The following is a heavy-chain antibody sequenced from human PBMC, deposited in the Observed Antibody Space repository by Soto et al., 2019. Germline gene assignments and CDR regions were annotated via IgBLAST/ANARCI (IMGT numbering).Heavy chain of an antibody. CDR3: ASIGDGYNGNWYFDL. Sequence: QVQLQESGPGLVKPSQTLSLTCAVSGASTSSGNNYWSWIRQPPGKGLEWIGYIFYSGSAYYNPSLKGRVTRSVDTSKNQFSLHLNSVTAADTAVYYCASIGDGYNGNWYFDLWGRGTLVTVSS. V-gene: IGHV4-30-4*01. CDR2: IFYSGSA. J-gene: IGHJ2*01. CDR1: GASTSSGNNY. D-gene: IGHD5-12*01.